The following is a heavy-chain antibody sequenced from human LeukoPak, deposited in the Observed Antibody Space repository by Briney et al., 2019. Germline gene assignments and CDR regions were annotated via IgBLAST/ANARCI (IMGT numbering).Heavy chain of an antibody. CDR1: GGSFSGYY. D-gene: IGHD6-19*01. J-gene: IGHJ4*02. CDR2: INHSGST. Sequence: SETLSLTCAVYGGSFSGYYWSWIRQPPGKGLEWIGEINHSGSTNYNPSLKSRVTISVDTSKNQFSLKLSSVTAADTAVYYCARDPGDIVVAGTFDYWGQGTLVTVSS. CDR3: ARDPGDIVVAGTFDY. V-gene: IGHV4-34*01.